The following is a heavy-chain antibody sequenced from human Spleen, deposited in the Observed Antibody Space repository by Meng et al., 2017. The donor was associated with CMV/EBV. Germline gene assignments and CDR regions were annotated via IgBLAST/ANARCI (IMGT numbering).Heavy chain of an antibody. Sequence: GGSLRLSCAASGFTFSTYTMNWVRQAPGKGLEWVSSITSRSGYLYYADSVKGRFTISRDNSKNTLYLQMNSLRAEDTAVYYCAKPTFGGVIGNFDYWGQGTLVTVSS. CDR3: AKPTFGGVIGNFDY. CDR1: GFTFSTYT. CDR2: ITSRSGYL. V-gene: IGHV3-21*04. J-gene: IGHJ4*02. D-gene: IGHD3-16*02.